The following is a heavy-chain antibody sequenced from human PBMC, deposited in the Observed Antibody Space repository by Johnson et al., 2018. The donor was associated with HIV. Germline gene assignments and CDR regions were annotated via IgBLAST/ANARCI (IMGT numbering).Heavy chain of an antibody. CDR3: ARDRVWFGELYAFDI. Sequence: VQLVESGGVVVQPGGSLRLSCAASGFTFDDYAMHWVRQAPGKGLEWVSLITWDGGSTFYADSVKGRFTISRDNSKNTLYLQMNSLRAEDTAVYYCARDRVWFGELYAFDIWGQGTMVTVSS. CDR1: GFTFDDYA. J-gene: IGHJ3*02. V-gene: IGHV3-43D*03. D-gene: IGHD3-10*01. CDR2: ITWDGGST.